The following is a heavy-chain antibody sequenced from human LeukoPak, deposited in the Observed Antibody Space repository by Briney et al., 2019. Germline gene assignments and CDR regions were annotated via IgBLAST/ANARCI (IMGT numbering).Heavy chain of an antibody. J-gene: IGHJ3*02. Sequence: GASVKVSCKASGYTFTGYYMHWVRQAPGQGLEWMGWINPNSGGTNYAQKFQGRVTMTRDTSISTAYMELSRLRSDDTAVYYCARGYSSGWSPNDVPFDIWGQGTMVTVSS. V-gene: IGHV1-2*02. D-gene: IGHD6-19*01. CDR3: ARGYSSGWSPNDVPFDI. CDR2: INPNSGGT. CDR1: GYTFTGYY.